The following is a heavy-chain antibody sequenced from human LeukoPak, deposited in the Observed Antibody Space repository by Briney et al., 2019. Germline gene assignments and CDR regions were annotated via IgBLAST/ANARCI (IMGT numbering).Heavy chain of an antibody. Sequence: SVKVSCKASGGTFSSYAISWVRQAPGQGLEWMGGIIPIFGTANYAQKFQGRVTITADESTSTAYMELSSLRSEDTAVYYCARLSAQDYYDSSGPDAFDIWGQGTMVTVSS. CDR1: GGTFSSYA. D-gene: IGHD3-22*01. V-gene: IGHV1-69*13. J-gene: IGHJ3*02. CDR2: IIPIFGTA. CDR3: ARLSAQDYYDSSGPDAFDI.